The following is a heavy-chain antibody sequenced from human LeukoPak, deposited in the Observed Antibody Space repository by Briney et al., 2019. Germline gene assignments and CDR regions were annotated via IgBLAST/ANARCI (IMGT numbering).Heavy chain of an antibody. D-gene: IGHD1-26*01. CDR2: ITGGGNT. V-gene: IGHV3-23*01. CDR3: AASGGPKYYFDY. Sequence: GGFLRLSCAASGFTFSSYAMNWVRQAPGKGLEWVSAITGGGNTFYADSVKGRFTISRDNSKDTLYLQMNSLGADDTAVYYCAASGGPKYYFDYWGQGTLVTVSS. J-gene: IGHJ4*02. CDR1: GFTFSSYA.